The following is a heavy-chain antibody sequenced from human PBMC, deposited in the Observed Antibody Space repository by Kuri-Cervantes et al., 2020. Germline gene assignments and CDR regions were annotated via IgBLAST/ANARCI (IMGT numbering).Heavy chain of an antibody. CDR2: IRSKANSYAT. CDR1: GITLRDIY. J-gene: IGHJ4*02. Sequence: GESLKISCTASGITLRDIYMDWVRQASGKGLEWVGRIRSKANSYATAYAASVKGRFTISRDDSKNTAYLQMNSLKTEDTAVYYCTSTYYYDSSGYYYFDYWGQGTLVTVSS. D-gene: IGHD3-22*01. V-gene: IGHV3-73*01. CDR3: TSTYYYDSSGYYYFDY.